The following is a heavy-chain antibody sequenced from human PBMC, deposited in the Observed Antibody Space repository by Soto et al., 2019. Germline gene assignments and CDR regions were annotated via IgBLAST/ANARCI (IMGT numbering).Heavy chain of an antibody. Sequence: PGESLKISCRGSGYSFTSYWIGWVRQMPGKGLEWMGIIYPGDSDTRYSPSFQGQVTISADKSISTAYLQLSSLKASDTAMYYCARDEGEYSSSPRWFDPWGQGTLVTVSS. V-gene: IGHV5-51*01. D-gene: IGHD6-6*01. J-gene: IGHJ5*02. CDR2: IYPGDSDT. CDR3: ARDEGEYSSSPRWFDP. CDR1: GYSFTSYW.